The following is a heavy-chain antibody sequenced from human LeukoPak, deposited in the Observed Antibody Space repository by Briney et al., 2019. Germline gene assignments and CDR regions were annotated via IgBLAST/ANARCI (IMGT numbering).Heavy chain of an antibody. CDR2: ISGGGRST. CDR1: GFTFNNYA. Sequence: GGSLRLSCAASGFTFNNYAMSWVRQAPGKGLEWVSGISGGGRSTYYADSVKGHFTISRDNSKNTLYLQMNSLRAEDTAVYYCAKAIRFLEWLLPVGMDVWGQGTTVTVSS. V-gene: IGHV3-23*01. D-gene: IGHD3-3*01. CDR3: AKAIRFLEWLLPVGMDV. J-gene: IGHJ6*02.